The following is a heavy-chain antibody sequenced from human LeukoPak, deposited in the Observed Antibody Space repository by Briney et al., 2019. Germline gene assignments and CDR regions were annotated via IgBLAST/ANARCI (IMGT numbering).Heavy chain of an antibody. V-gene: IGHV3-23*01. J-gene: IGHJ4*02. CDR1: EFSVGSNY. CDR2: ISGSGGST. D-gene: IGHD3-22*01. CDR3: AKDLGHEGYYDSSGYLDY. Sequence: GGSLRLSCAASEFSVGSNYMTWVRQAPGKGLEWVSAISGSGGSTYYADSVKGRFTISRDNSKNTLYLQMNSLRAEDTAVYYCAKDLGHEGYYDSSGYLDYWGQGTLVTVSS.